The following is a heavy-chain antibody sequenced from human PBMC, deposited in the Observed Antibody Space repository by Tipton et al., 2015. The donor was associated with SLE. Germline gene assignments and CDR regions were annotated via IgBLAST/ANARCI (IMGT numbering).Heavy chain of an antibody. V-gene: IGHV3-33*01. CDR1: GFTFSRYG. D-gene: IGHD2-21*02. CDR2: IWYDGSNK. CDR3: SGELTYYYGMDV. J-gene: IGHJ6*02. Sequence: SLRLSCAASGFTFSRYGMHWVRQAPGKGLEWVAVIWYDGSNKYYADSVKGRFTISRDNSKNTLYLQMNSLRAEDTAVYYCSGELTYYYGMDVWGQGTTVTVSS.